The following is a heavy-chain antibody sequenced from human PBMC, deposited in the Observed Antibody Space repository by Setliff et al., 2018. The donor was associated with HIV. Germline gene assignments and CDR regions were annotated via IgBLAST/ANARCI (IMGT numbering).Heavy chain of an antibody. CDR2: IYYSGST. CDR1: GGSISSSTYY. CDR3: ARRDGYSYGFYSDY. V-gene: IGHV4-39*01. J-gene: IGHJ4*02. Sequence: PSETLSLTCTVSGGSISSSTYYWGWIRQPTGKGLEWIGTIYYSGSTYYNPSLKSRLTISVDTSKNQFSLKLSSVTAADTAVYYCARRDGYSYGFYSDYWGQGTLVTVSS. D-gene: IGHD5-18*01.